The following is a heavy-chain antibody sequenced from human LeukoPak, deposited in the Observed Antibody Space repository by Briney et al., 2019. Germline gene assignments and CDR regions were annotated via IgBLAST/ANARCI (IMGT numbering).Heavy chain of an antibody. CDR1: GFTFSSYA. D-gene: IGHD3-10*01. CDR2: ISYDGSNK. J-gene: IGHJ4*02. Sequence: PGGSLRLSCAASGFTFSSYAMHWVRQAPGKGLEWVAVISYDGSNKYYADSVKGRFTISRDNSKNTLYLQMNSLRAEDTAVYYCARGIGFGESRDYWGQGTLVTVSS. CDR3: ARGIGFGESRDY. V-gene: IGHV3-30*04.